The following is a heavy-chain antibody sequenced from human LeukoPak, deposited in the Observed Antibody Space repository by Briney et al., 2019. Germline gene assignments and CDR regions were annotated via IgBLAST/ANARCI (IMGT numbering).Heavy chain of an antibody. V-gene: IGHV3-48*04. D-gene: IGHD3-9*01. CDR3: ARDPLGYFEEDTDY. CDR1: GFTFSSYW. J-gene: IGHJ4*02. CDR2: ISSSGSTI. Sequence: PGGSLRLSCAASGFTFSSYWMNWVRQAPGKGLEWVSYISSSGSTIYYADSVKGRFTISRDNAKNSLYLQMNSLRAEDTAVYYCARDPLGYFEEDTDYWGQGTLVTVSS.